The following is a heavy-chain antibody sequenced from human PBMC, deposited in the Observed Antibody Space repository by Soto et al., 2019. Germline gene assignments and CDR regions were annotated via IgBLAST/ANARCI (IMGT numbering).Heavy chain of an antibody. CDR2: IYYTGIT. J-gene: IGHJ5*02. Sequence: SETLSLTCTVSGASISSYYWSWIRQPPGKGLEWMGYIYYTGITYYNPSLRSRVTISLDTSKNQFSLNLISVTAADTAVYYCATGQTGGVTDPWGRGPLVTV. V-gene: IGHV4-59*01. D-gene: IGHD3-10*01. CDR3: ATGQTGGVTDP. CDR1: GASISSYY.